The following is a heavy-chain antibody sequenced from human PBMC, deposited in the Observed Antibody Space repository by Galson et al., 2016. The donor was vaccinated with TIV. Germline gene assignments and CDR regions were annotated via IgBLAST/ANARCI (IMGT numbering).Heavy chain of an antibody. CDR1: GFTFSSYA. J-gene: IGHJ4*02. Sequence: SLRLSCAASGFTFSSYAMNWVRQAPGKGLEWVSSISSSGSYIYYADSVKGRFTVSRDKAKNSLHLDMTSLRVGDTAVYYCARVIGISVAGPLDQWGQGTLVTVSS. CDR2: ISSSGSYI. V-gene: IGHV3-21*01. CDR3: ARVIGISVAGPLDQ. D-gene: IGHD6-19*01.